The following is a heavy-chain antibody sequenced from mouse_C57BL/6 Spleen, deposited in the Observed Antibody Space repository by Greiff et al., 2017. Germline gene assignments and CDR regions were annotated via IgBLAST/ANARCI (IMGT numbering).Heavy chain of an antibody. D-gene: IGHD1-1*01. CDR3: ARWIYYYGSSHWYFDV. Sequence: VQLKESGPELVKPGASVKMSCKASGYTFTDYNMHWVKQSHGKSLEWIGYINPNNGGTSYNQKFKGKATLTVNKSSSTAYMELRSLTSEDSAVYYCARWIYYYGSSHWYFDVWGTGTTVTVSS. V-gene: IGHV1-22*01. CDR1: GYTFTDYN. J-gene: IGHJ1*03. CDR2: INPNNGGT.